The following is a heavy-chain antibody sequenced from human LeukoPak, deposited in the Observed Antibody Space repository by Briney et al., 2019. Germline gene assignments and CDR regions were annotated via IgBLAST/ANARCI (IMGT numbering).Heavy chain of an antibody. CDR1: GFTFSSYW. CDR2: IKQDGSER. V-gene: IGHV3-7*01. J-gene: IGHJ6*02. D-gene: IGHD4-11*01. CDR3: ARVSRDFYSNYYYYYGMDV. Sequence: GGSLRLSCAASGFTFSSYWMSWVRQAPGKGLEWVANIKQDGSERYYVDSVKGRFTISRDNAKNSLYLQMNSLRAEDTAVYYCARVSRDFYSNYYYYYGMDVWGQGTTVTVSS.